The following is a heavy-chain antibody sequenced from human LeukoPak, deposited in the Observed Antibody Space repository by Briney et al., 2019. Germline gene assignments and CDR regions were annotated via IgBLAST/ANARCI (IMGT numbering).Heavy chain of an antibody. CDR1: GFTFSSYW. V-gene: IGHV3-7*01. J-gene: IGHJ1*01. D-gene: IGHD5/OR15-5a*01. CDR2: IRQDGSEK. Sequence: GGSLRLSCAASGFTFSSYWMSWVRQAPGKGLEWVANIRQDGSEKYYVGSVKGRFTISRDNAKNSLYLQMNSLGGDDTAIYYCATYNSVNAREFQYWGQGTLVTVPS. CDR3: ATYNSVNAREFQY.